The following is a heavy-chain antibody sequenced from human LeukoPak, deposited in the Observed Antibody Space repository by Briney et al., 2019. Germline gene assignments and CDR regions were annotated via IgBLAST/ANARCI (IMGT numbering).Heavy chain of an antibody. J-gene: IGHJ3*02. V-gene: IGHV4-39*07. Sequence: SETLSLTCTVSGGSISSSSYYWGWIRQPPGKGLEWIGSIYYSGSTYYNPSLKSRVTISVDTSKNQFSLKLSSVTAADTAVYYCARVGAADSSGYWDDAFDIWGQGTMVTVSS. D-gene: IGHD3-22*01. CDR3: ARVGAADSSGYWDDAFDI. CDR2: IYYSGST. CDR1: GGSISSSSYY.